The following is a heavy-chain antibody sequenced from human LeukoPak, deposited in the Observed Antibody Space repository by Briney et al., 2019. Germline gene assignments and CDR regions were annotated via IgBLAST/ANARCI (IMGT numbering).Heavy chain of an antibody. D-gene: IGHD3-22*01. J-gene: IGHJ6*03. CDR1: GFTFSSYA. Sequence: GGSLRLSCATSGFTFSSYAMSWVRQAPGKGLEWVSAISGSGGSTNYADSVKGRFTISRDNSKNTLYLQMNSLRAEGTAVYYGAKRLAPYYYDSSGYYYEEIYYYYMDVWGKGTTVTVSS. V-gene: IGHV3-23*01. CDR2: ISGSGGST. CDR3: AKRLAPYYYDSSGYYYEEIYYYYMDV.